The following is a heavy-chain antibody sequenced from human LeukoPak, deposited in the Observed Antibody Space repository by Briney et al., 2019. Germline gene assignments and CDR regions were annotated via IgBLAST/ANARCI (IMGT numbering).Heavy chain of an antibody. CDR2: ISGSGGST. CDR1: GFTFDDYA. J-gene: IGHJ3*02. V-gene: IGHV3-23*01. Sequence: GGSLRLSCAASGFTFDDYAMSWVRQAPGKGLEWVSAISGSGGSTYYADSVKGRFTISRDNSKNMLYLQMNSLRAEDTAVYYCAKSSRGYSYGISDAFDIWGQGTMVTVSS. D-gene: IGHD5-18*01. CDR3: AKSSRGYSYGISDAFDI.